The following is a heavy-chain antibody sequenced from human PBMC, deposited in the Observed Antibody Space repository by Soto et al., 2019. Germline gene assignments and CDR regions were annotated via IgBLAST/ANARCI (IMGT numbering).Heavy chain of an antibody. V-gene: IGHV3-30*18. J-gene: IGHJ4*02. CDR3: AKDFLRGAIVPLPLDY. CDR2: ISYDGSNK. D-gene: IGHD1-26*01. Sequence: QVQLVESGGGVVQPGRSLRLSCAASGFTFSHYGMHWVRQAPGKGLEWVALISYDGSNKYYPDSVKGRFTISRDNSENTLYLQMNSLRAEDTAVYYCAKDFLRGAIVPLPLDYWGQGTLVTVSS. CDR1: GFTFSHYG.